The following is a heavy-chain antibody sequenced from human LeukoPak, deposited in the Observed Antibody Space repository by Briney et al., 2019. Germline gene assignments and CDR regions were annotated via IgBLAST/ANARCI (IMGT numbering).Heavy chain of an antibody. J-gene: IGHJ4*02. Sequence: GASVKVSCKASGGTFSSYAISWARQAPGQGLEWMGGIIPIFGTANYAQKFQGRVTITADESTSTAYMELSSLRSEDTAVYYCARGLAMGTVDYWGQGTLVTVSS. CDR1: GGTFSSYA. D-gene: IGHD5-18*01. V-gene: IGHV1-69*13. CDR3: ARGLAMGTVDY. CDR2: IIPIFGTA.